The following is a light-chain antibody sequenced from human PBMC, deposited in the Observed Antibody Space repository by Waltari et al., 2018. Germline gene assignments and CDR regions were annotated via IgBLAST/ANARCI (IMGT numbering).Light chain of an antibody. J-gene: IGKJ1*01. CDR3: QQYNSYPWT. CDR1: QSLSSW. Sequence: DIQMTQSPSTLSASVGDRVTITCRASQSLSSWLAWYQQKPGKAPKLLIYKASSLESGVPSRFSGSGSGTEFTLTISSLQPDDFATYYCQQYNSYPWTFGQGPKVEIK. V-gene: IGKV1-5*03. CDR2: KAS.